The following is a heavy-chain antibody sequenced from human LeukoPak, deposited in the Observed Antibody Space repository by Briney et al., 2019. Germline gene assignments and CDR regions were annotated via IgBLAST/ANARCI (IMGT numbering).Heavy chain of an antibody. J-gene: IGHJ4*02. Sequence: SETLSLTCTVSGGSISSYYWSWIRQPAGKGLEWIGRIYSSGSTNYNPSLQSRVTISVDKSKNQFSLKLSSVTAADTAVYYCVRDAYSSGWSLYYFDYWDQGTLVTVSS. V-gene: IGHV4-4*07. CDR3: VRDAYSSGWSLYYFDY. CDR2: IYSSGST. CDR1: GGSISSYY. D-gene: IGHD6-19*01.